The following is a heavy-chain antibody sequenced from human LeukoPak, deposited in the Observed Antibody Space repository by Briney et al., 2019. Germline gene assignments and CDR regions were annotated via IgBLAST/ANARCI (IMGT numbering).Heavy chain of an antibody. Sequence: SETLSLTCAVNGGSFSGHYWNWIRQPPGKGLEWIGDITHTGSTNDNPSLAGRVTVSVDTSKNQFSLSLASVTAADTALYYCARGSPAADDAFDIWGQGTLVTVSS. V-gene: IGHV4-34*01. CDR1: GGSFSGHY. J-gene: IGHJ3*02. D-gene: IGHD6-13*01. CDR2: ITHTGST. CDR3: ARGSPAADDAFDI.